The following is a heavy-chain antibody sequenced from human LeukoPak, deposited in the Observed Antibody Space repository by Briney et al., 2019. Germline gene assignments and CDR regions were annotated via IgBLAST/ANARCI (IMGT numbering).Heavy chain of an antibody. CDR1: GFTFSSYE. Sequence: GGSLRLSCAASGFTFSSYEMNWVRQAPGKGLEWVSYISSSGSTIYYADSVKGRFTISRDNAKNSLYLQMNSLRAEDRAVYYCARELLWFGELERDYWGQRTLVTVSA. D-gene: IGHD3-10*01. J-gene: IGHJ4*02. CDR3: ARELLWFGELERDY. V-gene: IGHV3-48*03. CDR2: ISSSGSTI.